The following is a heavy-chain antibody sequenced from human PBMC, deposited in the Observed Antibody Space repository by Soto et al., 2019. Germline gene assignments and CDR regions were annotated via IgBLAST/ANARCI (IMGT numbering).Heavy chain of an antibody. CDR2: ISSSGSDV. Sequence: EVRLVESGGGLVKPGGSLXXSCAXXGIXXXRXYMNXXXQAPGKGLEWVASISSSGSDVFYADSARGRFTISRDNAKNSLYLQMDSLRADNSSVYHCAETDKSLDYCGQGTLVTVSS. V-gene: IGHV3-21*01. CDR1: GIXXXRXY. CDR3: AETDKSLDY. J-gene: IGHJ4*02.